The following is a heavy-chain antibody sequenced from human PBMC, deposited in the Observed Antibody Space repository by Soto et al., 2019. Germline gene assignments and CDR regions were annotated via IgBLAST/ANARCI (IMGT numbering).Heavy chain of an antibody. CDR1: GGSVSSGIYY. V-gene: IGHV4-61*01. CDR2: IYYSGST. D-gene: IGHD2-15*01. CDR3: ARDGSIGGSDYYYYYGMDV. J-gene: IGHJ6*02. Sequence: SETLSLTCTVSGGSVSSGIYYWSWIRHPPGKGLGWIGYIYYSGSTNYNPSLKSRVTISVDTSKNQFSLKLSSVTAADTAVYYCARDGSIGGSDYYYYYGMDVWGQGTTVTVSS.